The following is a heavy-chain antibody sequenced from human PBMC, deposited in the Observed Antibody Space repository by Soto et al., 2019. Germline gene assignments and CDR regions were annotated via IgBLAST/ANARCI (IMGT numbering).Heavy chain of an antibody. D-gene: IGHD7-27*01. Sequence: EVQLVESGGGLVQPGGSLRLSCAASGFTCSSYSMNWVRQAPGKGLEWVSYITSSSSTRHYADSVKGRFTISRDNAKNSLYLQVNSLRAEATAVYYCARDRYSRNWAYYVDSWGQGTLGAVSS. CDR3: ARDRYSRNWAYYVDS. V-gene: IGHV3-48*01. CDR1: GFTCSSYS. CDR2: ITSSSSTR. J-gene: IGHJ4*02.